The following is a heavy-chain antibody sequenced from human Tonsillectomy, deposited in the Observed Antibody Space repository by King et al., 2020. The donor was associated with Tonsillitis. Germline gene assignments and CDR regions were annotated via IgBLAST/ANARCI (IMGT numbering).Heavy chain of an antibody. CDR1: GFSFSSYW. Sequence: VQLVESGGGLVQPGGSLRLSCAASGFSFSSYWMTWVRQAPGKGLEWVANINEDGSAKHYVASVKGRFTISRDNAKNSLYLQMNSLRAEDTAVYYCVTDSFSFGYAWDTFDIWGQGTKVTVSS. D-gene: IGHD5-18*01. CDR2: INEDGSAK. J-gene: IGHJ3*02. CDR3: VTDSFSFGYAWDTFDI. V-gene: IGHV3-7*01.